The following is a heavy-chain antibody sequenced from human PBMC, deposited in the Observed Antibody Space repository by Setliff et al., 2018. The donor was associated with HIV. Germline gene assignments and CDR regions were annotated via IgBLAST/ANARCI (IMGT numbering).Heavy chain of an antibody. Sequence: ASVKVSCKASGYTFTSHDINWVRQATGQGLEWMGWMNPNSANTGYAQKFQGRVTMTRNTSISTAYMELSSLRSEDTAVYYCARAGGTTGTTLDAFDIWGQGTMVTVSS. CDR2: MNPNSANT. CDR3: ARAGGTTGTTLDAFDI. J-gene: IGHJ3*02. V-gene: IGHV1-8*02. CDR1: GYTFTSHD. D-gene: IGHD1-1*01.